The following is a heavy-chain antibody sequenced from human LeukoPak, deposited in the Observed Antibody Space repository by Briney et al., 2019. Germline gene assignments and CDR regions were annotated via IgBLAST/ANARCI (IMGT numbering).Heavy chain of an antibody. J-gene: IGHJ1*01. D-gene: IGHD3-3*01. Sequence: PGGSLRLSCAASGFTFSSFAMNWVRWAPGKGLEWVALLSSDGNTNYYADSVKGRFTISRDISKNTLYLQMNSLRTEDTAVYYCARDHPGVVIVGYFHHWGQGTLVTVSS. CDR2: LSSDGNTN. V-gene: IGHV3-30-3*01. CDR1: GFTFSSFA. CDR3: ARDHPGVVIVGYFHH.